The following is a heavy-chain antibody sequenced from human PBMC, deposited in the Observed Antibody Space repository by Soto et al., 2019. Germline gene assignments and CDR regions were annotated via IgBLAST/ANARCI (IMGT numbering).Heavy chain of an antibody. D-gene: IGHD2-2*01. CDR1: GGSISSSSYY. J-gene: IGHJ4*02. Sequence: SETLSLTCTVSGGSISSSSYYWGWIRQPPGKGLEWIGSIYYSGSTYYNPSLKSRVTISVDTSKNQFSLKLSSVTAADTAVYYCARNGYCSSTSCYWHDYWGQGTLVTVSS. CDR3: ARNGYCSSTSCYWHDY. CDR2: IYYSGST. V-gene: IGHV4-39*01.